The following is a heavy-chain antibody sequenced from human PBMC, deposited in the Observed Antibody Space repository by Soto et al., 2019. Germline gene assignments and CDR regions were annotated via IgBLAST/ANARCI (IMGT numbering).Heavy chain of an antibody. Sequence: SQTLSLTCAISGDSVSGNSAAWNWIRQSPSIGLECLGSTYYRSRWYNYYAVSLKSRITVTPDTSKNQFSLHLNSVTTEDTAVYYCARELPYYVSNDSYLDXWGQGALVTVSX. V-gene: IGHV6-1*01. CDR1: GDSVSGNSAA. CDR2: TYYRSRWYN. D-gene: IGHD3-16*01. J-gene: IGHJ4*02. CDR3: ARELPYYVSNDSYLDX.